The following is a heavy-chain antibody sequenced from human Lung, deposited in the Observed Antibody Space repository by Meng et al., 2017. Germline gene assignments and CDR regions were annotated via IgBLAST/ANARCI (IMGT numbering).Heavy chain of an antibody. CDR3: ASYGGSFSDY. D-gene: IGHD1-26*01. CDR1: GDSISSSSYH. Sequence: QLQLQESGPGLVKPSETLSLTCTVSGDSISSSSYHWGWIRPPPVKGLEWIGTIYYRGNTYYNPSLKGRVTISVDTSKNQFSLKVRSVTAADTAVYYCASYGGSFSDYWGQGTLVTVSS. J-gene: IGHJ4*02. V-gene: IGHV4-39*01. CDR2: IYYRGNT.